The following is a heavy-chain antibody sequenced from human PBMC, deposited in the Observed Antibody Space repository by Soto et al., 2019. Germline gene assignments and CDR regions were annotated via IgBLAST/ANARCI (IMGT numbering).Heavy chain of an antibody. D-gene: IGHD2-2*01. J-gene: IGHJ5*02. CDR2: IYPGDSDT. V-gene: IGHV5-51*01. Sequence: PGESLKNCCKGSGYSFTSYWIGWVRQMPGKGLEWMGIIYPGDSDTRYSPPFQGQVTISADKSISTAYLQWSSLKASDTAMYYCARHMGYCSSTSCPMGGWFDPWGQGTLVTVSS. CDR3: ARHMGYCSSTSCPMGGWFDP. CDR1: GYSFTSYW.